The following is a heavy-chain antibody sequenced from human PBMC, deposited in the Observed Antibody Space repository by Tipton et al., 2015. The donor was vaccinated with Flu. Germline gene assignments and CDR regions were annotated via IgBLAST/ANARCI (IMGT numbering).Heavy chain of an antibody. V-gene: IGHV4-59*01. CDR3: ASTIVLGSIRWFDP. CDR1: GGSISSYY. D-gene: IGHD2/OR15-2a*01. Sequence: TLSLTCTVSGGSISSYYWSWIRQPPGKGLEWIGYIYYSGSTNYNPSLKSRVTKSVDTSKNQFSLKLSSVTAADTAVYYCASTIVLGSIRWFDPWGQGTLVTVSS. CDR2: IYYSGST. J-gene: IGHJ5*02.